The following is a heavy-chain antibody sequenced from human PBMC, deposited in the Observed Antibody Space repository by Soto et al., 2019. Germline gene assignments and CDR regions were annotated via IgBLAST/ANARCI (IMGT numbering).Heavy chain of an antibody. J-gene: IGHJ4*02. CDR2: IIPSGGST. CDR1: GYTFTSYY. CDR3: ARDGCGGHCSPDY. V-gene: IGHV1-46*01. Sequence: ASVKVSCKASGYTFTSYYMHWVRQAPGQGLEWMGIIIPSGGSTSYAQKFQGRVTMARDTSTSTVYMELSSLRSEDTAVYYCARDGCGGHCSPDYWGQGTLVTVSS. D-gene: IGHD2-21*02.